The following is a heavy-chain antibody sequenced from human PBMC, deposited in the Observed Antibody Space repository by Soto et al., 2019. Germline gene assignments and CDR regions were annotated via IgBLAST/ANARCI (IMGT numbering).Heavy chain of an antibody. CDR3: VRCREWLMTAFDV. J-gene: IGHJ3*01. CDR2: VSYDGSTT. CDR1: GFTLSAFS. D-gene: IGHD6-19*01. Sequence: GGSLRLSCEACGFTLSAFSMQWVRQAPGQGLEWVAVVSYDGSTTYYADSVKGRFAVSRDNSMHTVYLDMDKLRGDDTAVYYCVRCREWLMTAFDVWGQGTMVTVSS. V-gene: IGHV3-30*09.